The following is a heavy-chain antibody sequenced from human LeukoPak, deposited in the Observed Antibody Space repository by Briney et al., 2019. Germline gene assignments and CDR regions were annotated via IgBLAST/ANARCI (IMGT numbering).Heavy chain of an antibody. V-gene: IGHV3-30*18. J-gene: IGHJ4*02. D-gene: IGHD2-15*01. CDR1: GFTFSSYG. CDR2: ISYDGSNK. Sequence: TGRSLRLSCAASGFTFSSYGMHWVRQAPGKGLEWVAVISYDGSNKYYADSVKGRFTISRDNSKNTLYLQMNSLRAEDTAVYYCAKDGEYCSGGSCYDIDYWGQGTLVTVSS. CDR3: AKDGEYCSGGSCYDIDY.